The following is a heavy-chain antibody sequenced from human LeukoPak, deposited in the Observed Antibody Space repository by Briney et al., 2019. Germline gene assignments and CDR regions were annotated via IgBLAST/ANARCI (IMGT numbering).Heavy chain of an antibody. CDR1: GFTFRSFS. CDR2: ISSTSNHK. J-gene: IGHJ3*02. Sequence: GGSLRLPCAASGFTFRSFSMTWVRQAPGKGLEWVASISSTSNHKYHADSVKGRFTISRDNDKNSLYLQMNSLRAEDTALYYCATRVTADSYDASDIWGQGTMVTVSS. CDR3: ATRVTADSYDASDI. V-gene: IGHV3-21*06. D-gene: IGHD6-13*01.